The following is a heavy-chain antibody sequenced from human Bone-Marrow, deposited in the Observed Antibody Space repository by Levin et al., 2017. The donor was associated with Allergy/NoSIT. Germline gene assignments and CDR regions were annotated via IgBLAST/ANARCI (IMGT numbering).Heavy chain of an antibody. D-gene: IGHD3-9*01. Sequence: PGGSLRLSCADSGFSFSTSAVTWVRQAPGKGLEWVSAISVTGSSTHYADSVRGRFTISRENSQSTVYLQMRNLRAEDTAVYYCAKIEGRNLFSLRYWRGSVYYFDNWGQGTLVTVSP. V-gene: IGHV3-23*01. CDR1: GFSFSTSA. CDR3: AKIEGRNLFSLRYWRGSVYYFDN. J-gene: IGHJ4*02. CDR2: ISVTGSST.